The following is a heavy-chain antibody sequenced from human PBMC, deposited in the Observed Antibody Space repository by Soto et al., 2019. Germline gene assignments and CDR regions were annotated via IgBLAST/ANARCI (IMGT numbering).Heavy chain of an antibody. Sequence: QVQLVQSGAEVKKPGASVKVSCKASGYTFTSYDINWVRQATGQGLEWMGWMNPNSGNTGYAQKFQGRVTMTRNTSISTAYMELSSLRSEDTAVYYCARGLYDFWSGYPTRHIDYWGQGTLVTVSS. J-gene: IGHJ4*02. D-gene: IGHD3-3*01. CDR3: ARGLYDFWSGYPTRHIDY. CDR2: MNPNSGNT. V-gene: IGHV1-8*01. CDR1: GYTFTSYD.